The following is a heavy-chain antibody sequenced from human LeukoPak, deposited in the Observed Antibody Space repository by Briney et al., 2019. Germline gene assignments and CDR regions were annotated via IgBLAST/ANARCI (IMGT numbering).Heavy chain of an antibody. CDR2: IYTSGST. CDR1: GGSISSYY. Sequence: PSGTLSLTCTVSGGSISSYYWSWIRQPAGKGLEWIGRIYTSGSTNYNPSLKSRVTMSVDTSKNQFSLKLSSVTAADTAVYYCARDLENYYDRYFDLWGRGTLVTVSS. D-gene: IGHD3-22*01. V-gene: IGHV4-4*07. CDR3: ARDLENYYDRYFDL. J-gene: IGHJ2*01.